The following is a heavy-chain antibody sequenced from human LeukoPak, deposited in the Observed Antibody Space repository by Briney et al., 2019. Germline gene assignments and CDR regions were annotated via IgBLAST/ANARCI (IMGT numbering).Heavy chain of an antibody. J-gene: IGHJ4*02. CDR2: IIPIFGTV. D-gene: IGHD3-10*01. CDR3: AREGQYGSGSYYY. V-gene: IGHV1-69*01. Sequence: LVKVSCKASGGTFSSYAISWVRQAPGQGLEWMGGIIPIFGTVNYAQKFQGRVTITADESTSTAYMELSSLRSEDTAVYYCAREGQYGSGSYYYWGQGTLVTVSS. CDR1: GGTFSSYA.